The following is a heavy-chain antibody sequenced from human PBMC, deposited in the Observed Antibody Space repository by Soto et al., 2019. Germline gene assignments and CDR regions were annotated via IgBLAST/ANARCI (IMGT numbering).Heavy chain of an antibody. Sequence: SETLSLTCTVSGGSISSGDYYWSWIRQPPGKGLEWIGYIYYSGSTYYNPSLKSRVTISVDTSKNQFSLKLSSVTAADTAVYYCARGVATRSYYFVYWGQGTLVTAPQ. V-gene: IGHV4-30-4*01. CDR1: GGSISSGDYY. D-gene: IGHD5-12*01. CDR3: ARGVATRSYYFVY. J-gene: IGHJ4*02. CDR2: IYYSGST.